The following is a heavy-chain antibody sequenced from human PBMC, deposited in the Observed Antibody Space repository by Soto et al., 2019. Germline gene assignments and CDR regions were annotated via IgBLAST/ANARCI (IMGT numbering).Heavy chain of an antibody. V-gene: IGHV3-30*03. Sequence: QVQLVESGGGVVQPGRSLRLSCAASGFTFSSYGMHWVRQAPGKGLAWVAVISYDGSNKYYGESVKGRFTISRDNSENPLSLCTSSTTGENAAVGYWVRGGWADLDIWGQGTVVTVSS. CDR3: VRGGWADLDI. CDR1: GFTFSSYG. J-gene: IGHJ3*02. D-gene: IGHD3-10*01. CDR2: ISYDGSNK.